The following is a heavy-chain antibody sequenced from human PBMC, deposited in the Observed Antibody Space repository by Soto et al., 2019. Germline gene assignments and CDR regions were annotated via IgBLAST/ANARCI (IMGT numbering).Heavy chain of an antibody. CDR2: SRNKANRYTT. J-gene: IGHJ4*02. Sequence: EVQLVESGGGLVQPGGSLRLSCAASEFNFSDHYMDWVRQAPWKGLEWVGRSRNKANRYTTEYVASVKGRFTISRDESKNLLYLQMNSLKTGVTAVYYCARVGRYYSIDYWGQGTLVTVPS. CDR3: ARVGRYYSIDY. CDR1: EFNFSDHY. D-gene: IGHD3-22*01. V-gene: IGHV3-72*01.